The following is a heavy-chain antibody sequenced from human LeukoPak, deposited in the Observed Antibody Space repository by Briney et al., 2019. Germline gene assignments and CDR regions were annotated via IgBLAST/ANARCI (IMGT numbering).Heavy chain of an antibody. J-gene: IGHJ4*02. CDR2: IYSSGST. Sequence: GGSLRLSCAASGFTLSSNYMTWVRQAPGKGLEWVSIIYSSGSTYYADSVKGRFTISRDNAKNSLYLQMNSLRAEDTAVYYCASLDYWGQGTPVTVSS. CDR1: GFTLSSNY. V-gene: IGHV3-53*01. CDR3: ASLDY.